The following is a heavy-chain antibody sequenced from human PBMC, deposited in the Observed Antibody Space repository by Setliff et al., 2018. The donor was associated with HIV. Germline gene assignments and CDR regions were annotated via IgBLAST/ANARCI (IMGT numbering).Heavy chain of an antibody. Sequence: SETLSLTCTVSGGPISSSSYYWGWIRQPPGKGLEWLGTIYYSGSTYYNPSLKSRVTLSVDTSKNQFSLKLSSVTAADTAVYYCARHDSRGPRSAFDLWGRGTMVTVSS. D-gene: IGHD2-21*01. J-gene: IGHJ3*01. CDR1: GGPISSSSYY. CDR3: ARHDSRGPRSAFDL. V-gene: IGHV4-39*01. CDR2: IYYSGST.